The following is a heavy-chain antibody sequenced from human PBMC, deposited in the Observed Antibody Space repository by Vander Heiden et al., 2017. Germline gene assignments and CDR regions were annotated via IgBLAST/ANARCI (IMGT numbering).Heavy chain of an antibody. J-gene: IGHJ5*02. V-gene: IGHV3-53*01. CDR1: GFTVSSNY. CDR3: ARDRYSSSWYWFDP. CDR2: IYSGGST. Sequence: VQLVESGGGLIQPGGSLSLSCAASGFTVSSNYMSWVRQAPGKGLGWGSVIYSGGSTYYADSVKGRCTISRDNSKNTLYLQMNSLRAEDTAVYYCARDRYSSSWYWFDPWGQGTLVTVSS. D-gene: IGHD6-13*01.